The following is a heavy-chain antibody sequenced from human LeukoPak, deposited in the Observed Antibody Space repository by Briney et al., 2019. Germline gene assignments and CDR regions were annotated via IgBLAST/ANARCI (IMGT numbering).Heavy chain of an antibody. CDR3: ARAAIGNGIDP. Sequence: PGGSLRLSCAVSGFTFSSYSMNWVRQAPGKGLEWVSSISSSSNYIYYADSVRGRFTISRDNAKNSLSLQMNSLRAEDTAVYYCARAAIGNGIDPWGQGTLVTVSS. J-gene: IGHJ5*02. V-gene: IGHV3-21*01. CDR2: ISSSSNYI. CDR1: GFTFSSYS. D-gene: IGHD2-2*02.